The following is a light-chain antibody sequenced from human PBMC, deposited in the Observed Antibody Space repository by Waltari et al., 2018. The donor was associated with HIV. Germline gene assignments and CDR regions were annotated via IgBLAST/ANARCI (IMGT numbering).Light chain of an antibody. Sequence: EIVMTQSPATLSVSPGERATLSCRASQSLSNTNLAWYQQKPGQAPRLLIHGASARATGIPARFSGSGSGTEFTLTISSLQSEDSAIYYCQQYNNWPPTVGQGARLEIQ. CDR3: QQYNNWPPT. CDR2: GAS. V-gene: IGKV3-15*01. CDR1: QSLSNTN. J-gene: IGKJ2*01.